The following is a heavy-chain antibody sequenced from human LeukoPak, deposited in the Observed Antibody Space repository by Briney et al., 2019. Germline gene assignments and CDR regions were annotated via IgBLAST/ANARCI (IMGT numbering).Heavy chain of an antibody. Sequence: SETLSLTCTGSGGSISSDSWSWIRQPPGKGLEWIGYIYYSGSTNYNPSLKSRVTISVDTSKNQFSLELSSVTAADTAVYYCARVRVAAAGIDYWGQGTLVTVSS. CDR2: IYYSGST. J-gene: IGHJ4*02. CDR3: ARVRVAAAGIDY. D-gene: IGHD6-13*01. CDR1: GGSISSDS. V-gene: IGHV4-59*01.